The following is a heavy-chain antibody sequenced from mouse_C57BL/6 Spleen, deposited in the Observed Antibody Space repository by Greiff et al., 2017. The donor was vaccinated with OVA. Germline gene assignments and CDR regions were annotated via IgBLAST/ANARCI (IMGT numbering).Heavy chain of an antibody. J-gene: IGHJ4*01. CDR1: GYSFTDYN. D-gene: IGHD1-1*01. Sequence: VQLKESGPELVKPGASVKISCKASGYSFTDYNMNWVKQSNGKSLEWIGVINPNYGTTSYNQKFKGKATLTVDQSSSTAYMQLNSLTSEDSAVYYCATQFTTVRDYYAMDYWGQGTSVTVSS. CDR2: INPNYGTT. CDR3: ATQFTTVRDYYAMDY. V-gene: IGHV1-39*01.